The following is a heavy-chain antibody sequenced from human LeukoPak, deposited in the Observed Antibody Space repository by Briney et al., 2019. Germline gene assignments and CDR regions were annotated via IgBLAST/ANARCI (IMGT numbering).Heavy chain of an antibody. J-gene: IGHJ6*02. D-gene: IGHD6-19*01. CDR3: ARGKRDSSGFYFYYGMDV. Sequence: GGSLRLSCAASGFTFDDYAMFWVRQAPGKGLEWVSGISWDSRNIGYAASVKGRFTTSRDNGKNSLYLQMNSLRPDDTALYYCARGKRDSSGFYFYYGMDVWGPGSTVTVSS. CDR1: GFTFDDYA. CDR2: ISWDSRNI. V-gene: IGHV3-9*01.